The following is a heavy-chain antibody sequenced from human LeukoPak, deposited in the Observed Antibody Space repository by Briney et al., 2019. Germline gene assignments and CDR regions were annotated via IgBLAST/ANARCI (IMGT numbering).Heavy chain of an antibody. J-gene: IGHJ4*02. D-gene: IGHD3-22*01. Sequence: KASETLSLTCVVSGYSISNGYNWGWIRQPPGKGLEWIGSIYLSGSTYYNPSLKSRVIISVDTSKNQFSLKLSSVTAADTAVYYCARDYYYDSSGYYDLQDDYWGQGTLVTVSS. CDR3: ARDYYYDSSGYYDLQDDY. CDR2: IYLSGST. V-gene: IGHV4-38-2*02. CDR1: GYSISNGYN.